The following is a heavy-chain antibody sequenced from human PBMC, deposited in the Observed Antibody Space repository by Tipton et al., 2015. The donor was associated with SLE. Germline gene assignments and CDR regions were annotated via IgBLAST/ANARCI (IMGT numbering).Heavy chain of an antibody. J-gene: IGHJ4*02. D-gene: IGHD1-1*01. Sequence: TLSLTCTVSGGSINGYYWNWFRQPPGRELEWIGYIYHSGSTNYNPSLKSRVTMSVDTSKNQFSLNLRSVTAADTAVYYCARGQYKRDYWGQGTLVTVSS. CDR1: GGSINGYY. CDR3: ARGQYKRDY. CDR2: IYHSGST. V-gene: IGHV4-59*12.